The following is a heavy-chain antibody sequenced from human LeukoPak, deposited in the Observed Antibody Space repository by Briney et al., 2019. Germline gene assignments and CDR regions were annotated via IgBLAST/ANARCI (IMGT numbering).Heavy chain of an antibody. CDR2: ISSSGSTK. CDR1: GFTFSSYE. V-gene: IGHV3-48*03. CDR3: ARKDYGGYAYYYYGLDV. Sequence: PGGSLRLSCAASGFTFSSYEMNWVRQAPGKGLEWVSYISSSGSTKYYADSVKGRFTISKDNAKNSLYLQMNSLRDEDTAVYYCARKDYGGYAYYYYGLDVWGKGTTVTVSS. J-gene: IGHJ6*04. D-gene: IGHD5-12*01.